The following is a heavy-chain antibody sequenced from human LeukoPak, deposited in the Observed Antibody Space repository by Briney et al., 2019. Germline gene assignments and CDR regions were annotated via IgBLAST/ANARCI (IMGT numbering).Heavy chain of an antibody. CDR2: ISYDGSNK. J-gene: IGHJ4*02. Sequence: PGGSLRLSCAASVFTFSSYGMHWVRQAPGKGLDWAAVISYDGSNKYYADSVKGRFTISRDNSKNTLYLQMNSLRAEDTAVYYCAKSLGVYDSSGYYYGPPDYWGQGTLVTVSS. CDR1: VFTFSSYG. V-gene: IGHV3-30*18. D-gene: IGHD3-22*01. CDR3: AKSLGVYDSSGYYYGPPDY.